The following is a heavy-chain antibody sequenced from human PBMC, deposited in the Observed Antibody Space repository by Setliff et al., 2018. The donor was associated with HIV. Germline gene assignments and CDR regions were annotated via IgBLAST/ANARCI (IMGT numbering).Heavy chain of an antibody. D-gene: IGHD2-21*02. CDR1: RFTFSTYA. CDR3: ARDPVGHYYFDY. Sequence: GGSLRLSCAASRFTFSTYAMHWVRQAPGKGLEWVAIISYDGSNKYYTDSVKGRFTISRDNSKNTLYLQMNSLRAEDTAVYYCARDPVGHYYFDYWGQGTLVTVSS. CDR2: ISYDGSNK. J-gene: IGHJ4*02. V-gene: IGHV3-30*10.